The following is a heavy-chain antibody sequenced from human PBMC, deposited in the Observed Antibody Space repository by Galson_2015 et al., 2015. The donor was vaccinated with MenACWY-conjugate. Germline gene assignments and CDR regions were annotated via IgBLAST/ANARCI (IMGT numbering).Heavy chain of an antibody. V-gene: IGHV2-70*11. CDR3: ARMHIVLDATDAFDI. Sequence: PSLVKPTPPLTLPCPFSGFSLRTYEMCIYWVRQPPGKALEWLARIDWRDNKYYTTSLKTRLTISKDTSTNQVVLTMTNVDPVDTATYYCARMHIVLDATDAFDIWGQGTMVTVSS. D-gene: IGHD3-22*01. CDR1: GFSLRTYEMC. CDR2: IDWRDNK. J-gene: IGHJ3*02.